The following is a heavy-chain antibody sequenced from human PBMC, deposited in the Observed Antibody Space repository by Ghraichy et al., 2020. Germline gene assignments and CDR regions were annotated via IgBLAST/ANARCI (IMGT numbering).Heavy chain of an antibody. CDR2: IYYSGST. D-gene: IGHD4-11*01. CDR3: ARLTTRRRNRIYSNYSPFDY. V-gene: IGHV4-39*01. J-gene: IGHJ4*02. Sequence: SETLSLTCTVSGGSISSSSYYWGWIRQPPGKGLEWIGSIYYSGSTYYNPSLKSRVTISVDTSKNQFSLKLSSVTAADTAVYYCARLTTRRRNRIYSNYSPFDYWGQGTLVTVSS. CDR1: GGSISSSSYY.